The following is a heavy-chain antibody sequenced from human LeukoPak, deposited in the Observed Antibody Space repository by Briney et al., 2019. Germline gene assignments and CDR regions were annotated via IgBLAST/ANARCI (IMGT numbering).Heavy chain of an antibody. CDR2: ISYDGGYK. CDR3: TRSDAFKPGAFDF. V-gene: IGHV3-30*01. J-gene: IGHJ3*01. D-gene: IGHD1-14*01. CDR1: GFTFSSFA. Sequence: PGRSLRLSCAASGFTFSSFAMHWVRQAPGKGLEWVALISYDGGYKLYADSVRGRFTISKDTSKNTLFVQMDSLRDEDTAVYYCTRSDAFKPGAFDFWGQGTMVTVSS.